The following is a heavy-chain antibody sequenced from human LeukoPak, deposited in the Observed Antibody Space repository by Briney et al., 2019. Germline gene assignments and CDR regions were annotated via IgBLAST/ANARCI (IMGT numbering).Heavy chain of an antibody. V-gene: IGHV1-2*06. CDR1: GYSFVGYH. CDR2: INPNSGGT. Sequence: ASVKVSCKASGYSFVGYHMHWVRQAPGQGLEGMGRINPNSGGTNYAQKFQGRVTMTRDTSISTAYMELSRLTSDDTAVYYCAPEYSSTWYHLDYWGQGTLVTVSS. CDR3: APEYSSTWYHLDY. J-gene: IGHJ4*02. D-gene: IGHD6-13*01.